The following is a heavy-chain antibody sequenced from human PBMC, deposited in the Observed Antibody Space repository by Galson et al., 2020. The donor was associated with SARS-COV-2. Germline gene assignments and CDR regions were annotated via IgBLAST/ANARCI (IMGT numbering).Heavy chain of an antibody. D-gene: IGHD6-13*01. CDR2: INPNSGGT. J-gene: IGHJ4*02. Sequence: ASVKVSCKASGYTFTGYYMHWVRQAPGQGLEWMGWINPNSGGTNYAQKFQGRVTMTRDTSISTAYMELSRLRSDDTAVYYCARDGSSSWYNYFECWGQGTLVIVCS. CDR1: GYTFTGYY. CDR3: ARDGSSSWYNYFEC. V-gene: IGHV1-2*02.